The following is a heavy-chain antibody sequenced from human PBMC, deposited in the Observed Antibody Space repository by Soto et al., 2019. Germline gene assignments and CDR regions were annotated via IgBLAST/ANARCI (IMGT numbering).Heavy chain of an antibody. CDR2: ISGSGGTT. Sequence: GGSLRLSCVASGFTFENYAMSWVRQAPGKGLEWVSAISGSGGTTYYSDSVKGRFTISRDNSKNTVYLQMNDLRVDDAAEYFCAKDSWAIFGVPAGEYYAMDVWGQGTTVTVSS. D-gene: IGHD3-3*01. V-gene: IGHV3-23*01. CDR1: GFTFENYA. J-gene: IGHJ6*02. CDR3: AKDSWAIFGVPAGEYYAMDV.